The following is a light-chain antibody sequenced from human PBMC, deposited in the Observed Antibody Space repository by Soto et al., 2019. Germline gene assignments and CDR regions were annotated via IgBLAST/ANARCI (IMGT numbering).Light chain of an antibody. J-gene: IGKJ5*01. Sequence: DIVMTQSPGTLSLSPGERATLSCRASQSITSSYLAWYQQKPGQAPRLLIYGASSRAAGIPDRFSGSGSGKDFTLTISRLEPEDFAVYYCQQYGSSPAITFGQGTRLEIK. CDR2: GAS. CDR3: QQYGSSPAIT. CDR1: QSITSSY. V-gene: IGKV3-20*01.